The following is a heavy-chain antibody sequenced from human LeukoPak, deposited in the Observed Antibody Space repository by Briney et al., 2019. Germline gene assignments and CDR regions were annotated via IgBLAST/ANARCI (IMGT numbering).Heavy chain of an antibody. V-gene: IGHV1-8*02. D-gene: IGHD2-15*01. CDR1: GYTFTGYY. CDR3: ARGYCSGGSCYVEIQFDP. Sequence: GASVKVSCKASGYTFTGYYMHWVRQAPGQGLEWMGWMNPNSGNTGYAQKFQGRVTMTRNTSISTAYMELSSLRYEDTAVYYCARGYCSGGSCYVEIQFDPWGQGTLVTVSS. J-gene: IGHJ5*02. CDR2: MNPNSGNT.